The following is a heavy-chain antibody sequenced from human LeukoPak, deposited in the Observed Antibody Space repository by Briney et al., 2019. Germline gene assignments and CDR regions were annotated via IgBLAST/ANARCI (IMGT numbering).Heavy chain of an antibody. J-gene: IGHJ3*02. V-gene: IGHV1-2*06. CDR2: INPNSGGT. Sequence: ASVKVSCEASGFTFTAHYMHWVRQAPGQGLEWMGRINPNSGGTNYAQRFQGRVTMTRDTSISTAYMEMRRLKSDDTAVYYCARLSSGWYDDFDIWGQGTMVTVSS. CDR3: ARLSSGWYDDFDI. D-gene: IGHD6-19*01. CDR1: GFTFTAHY.